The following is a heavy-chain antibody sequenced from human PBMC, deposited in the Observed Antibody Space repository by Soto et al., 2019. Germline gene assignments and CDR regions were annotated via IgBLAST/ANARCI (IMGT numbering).Heavy chain of an antibody. J-gene: IGHJ4*02. Sequence: QVQLVQSGAEVKKPGSSVKVSCKASGGTFSSYTISWVRQAPGQGLEWMGRIIPILGIANYAQKFQGRVTITAEKSTSTAYMELSRLRSEDTAVYYCARRYYYDSSGSPGYWGQGTLVTVSS. CDR3: ARRYYYDSSGSPGY. CDR2: IIPILGIA. V-gene: IGHV1-69*02. D-gene: IGHD3-22*01. CDR1: GGTFSSYT.